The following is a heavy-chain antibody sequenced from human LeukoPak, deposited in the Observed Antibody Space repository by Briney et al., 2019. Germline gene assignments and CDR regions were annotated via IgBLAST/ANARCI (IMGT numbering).Heavy chain of an antibody. D-gene: IGHD6-6*01. J-gene: IGHJ3*02. CDR2: ISSSSSYI. V-gene: IGHV3-21*01. CDR3: ARAKQSSSPPRDAFDI. CDR1: GFTFSSYS. Sequence: GGSLRLSCAASGFTFSSYSMNWVRQAPGKGLEWVSSISSSSSYIYYADSVKGRFTISRDNAKNSLYLQMNSLRAEDTAVYYCARAKQSSSPPRDAFDIWGQGTMVTVSS.